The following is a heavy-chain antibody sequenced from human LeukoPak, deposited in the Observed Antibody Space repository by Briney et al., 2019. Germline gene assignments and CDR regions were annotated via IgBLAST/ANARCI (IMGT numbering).Heavy chain of an antibody. V-gene: IGHV1-8*02. CDR1: GYTFTGYY. J-gene: IGHJ5*02. Sequence: ASVKVSCKASGYTFTGYYMHWVRQAPGQGLEWMGWMNPNSGNTGYAQKFQGRVTMTRNTSISTAYMELSSLRSEDTAVYYCARTYSGSYYYWFDPWGQGTLVTVSS. CDR2: MNPNSGNT. CDR3: ARTYSGSYYYWFDP. D-gene: IGHD1-26*01.